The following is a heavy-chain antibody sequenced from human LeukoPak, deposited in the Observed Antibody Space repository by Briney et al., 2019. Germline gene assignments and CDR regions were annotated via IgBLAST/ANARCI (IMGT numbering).Heavy chain of an antibody. Sequence: SETLSLTCTVSGGSVSSGSSYWSWIRQDPGKGLEWIGYIYYSGTTYYNPSLKSRVSISVDTSKNQFSLNLRSVTAADTAVYYCARDSTGYCHLDYWGQGTLVTVSS. CDR1: GGSVSSGSSY. CDR3: ARDSTGYCHLDY. D-gene: IGHD3-22*01. J-gene: IGHJ4*02. V-gene: IGHV4-31*03. CDR2: IYYSGTT.